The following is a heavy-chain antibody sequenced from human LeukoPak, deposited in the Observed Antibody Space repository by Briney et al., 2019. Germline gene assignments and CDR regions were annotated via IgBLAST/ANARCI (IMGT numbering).Heavy chain of an antibody. CDR2: INHSGST. Sequence: SETLSLTCAVYGGSFSGYYWSWIRQPPGKGLEWIGEINHSGSTNYNPSLKNRVTISVDTSKNQFSLKLSSVTAADTAVYYCARGVVAKYYYGPVHAFDIWGQGTMVTVSS. J-gene: IGHJ3*02. V-gene: IGHV4-34*01. D-gene: IGHD3-10*01. CDR3: ARGVVAKYYYGPVHAFDI. CDR1: GGSFSGYY.